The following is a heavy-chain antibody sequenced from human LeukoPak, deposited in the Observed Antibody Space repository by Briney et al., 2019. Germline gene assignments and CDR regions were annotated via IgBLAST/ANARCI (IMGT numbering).Heavy chain of an antibody. Sequence: SETLSLTCAVYGGPLSDYYWSWIRQPPGMGLEWIGEINHSGETKYNPSLKSRVAMSVDTSKNQFSLELRSVTVADTAMYYCARGQWLDNSWGQGTLVTVSS. CDR2: INHSGET. CDR1: GGPLSDYY. CDR3: ARGQWLDNS. D-gene: IGHD6-19*01. V-gene: IGHV4-34*01. J-gene: IGHJ4*02.